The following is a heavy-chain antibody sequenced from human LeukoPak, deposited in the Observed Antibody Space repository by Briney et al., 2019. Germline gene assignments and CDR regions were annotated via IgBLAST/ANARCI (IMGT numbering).Heavy chain of an antibody. CDR2: IYYSGST. D-gene: IGHD2-2*01. Sequence: SETLSLTCTVSGGSISSSSYYWGWIRQPPGKGLEWIGSIYYSGSTYYNPSLKSRVTISVDTSKNQFSLKLSSVTAADTAVYYCARVSGKYCSSTSCFDYWGQGTLVTVSS. V-gene: IGHV4-39*07. J-gene: IGHJ4*02. CDR1: GGSISSSSYY. CDR3: ARVSGKYCSSTSCFDY.